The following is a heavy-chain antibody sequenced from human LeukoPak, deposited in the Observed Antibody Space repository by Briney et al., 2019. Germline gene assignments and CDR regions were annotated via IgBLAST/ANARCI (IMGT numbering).Heavy chain of an antibody. CDR1: GFTFSSYW. CDR2: IKQDGSEK. D-gene: IGHD3-22*01. J-gene: IGHJ4*02. V-gene: IGHV3-7*01. CDR3: AKDRSTAYYYDSSGYYGLDY. Sequence: GGSLRLSCAASGFTFSSYWMSWVRQAPGKGLEWVANIKQDGSEKYYVDSVKGRFTISRDNSKNTLYLQMNSLRAEDTAVYYCAKDRSTAYYYDSSGYYGLDYWGQGTLVTVSS.